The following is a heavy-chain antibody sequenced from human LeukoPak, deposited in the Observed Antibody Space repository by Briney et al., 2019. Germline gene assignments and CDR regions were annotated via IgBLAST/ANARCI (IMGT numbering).Heavy chain of an antibody. Sequence: GGSLRLSCAASGFTFSSYSMNWVRQAPGKGLEWVASINSSRSYIYYADSGKGRFTISRDNAKNSPYLQMNSLRAEDTAVYYCARIVWGFCSGGSCHKGFDYWGQGTLVTVSS. V-gene: IGHV3-21*01. CDR3: ARIVWGFCSGGSCHKGFDY. D-gene: IGHD2-15*01. CDR2: INSSRSYI. CDR1: GFTFSSYS. J-gene: IGHJ4*02.